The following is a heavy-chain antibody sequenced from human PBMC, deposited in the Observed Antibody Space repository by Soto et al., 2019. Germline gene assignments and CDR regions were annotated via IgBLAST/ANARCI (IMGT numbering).Heavy chain of an antibody. CDR2: IYYSGST. D-gene: IGHD4-17*01. Sequence: PSETLSLTCTVSGGSISSYYWSWIRQPPGKGLEWIGYIYYSGSTNYNPSIKSRVTISVDTSKNQFSLKLSSVTAADTAVYYCARHSTHYYYMDVWGKGTTVTVSS. CDR3: ARHSTHYYYMDV. CDR1: GGSISSYY. V-gene: IGHV4-59*08. J-gene: IGHJ6*03.